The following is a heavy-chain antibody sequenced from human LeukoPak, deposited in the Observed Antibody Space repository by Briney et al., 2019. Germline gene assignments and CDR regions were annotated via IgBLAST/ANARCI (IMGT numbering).Heavy chain of an antibody. CDR2: INPNSGGT. V-gene: IGHV1-2*02. CDR1: GYTFTSYG. J-gene: IGHJ4*02. Sequence: ASVKVSCKASGYTFTSYGISWVRQAPGQGLEWMGWINPNSGGTNYAQKFQGRVTMTRDTSISTAYMELSRLRSDDTAVYYCARIEGDYYGSGSEFDYWGQGTLVTVSS. D-gene: IGHD3-10*01. CDR3: ARIEGDYYGSGSEFDY.